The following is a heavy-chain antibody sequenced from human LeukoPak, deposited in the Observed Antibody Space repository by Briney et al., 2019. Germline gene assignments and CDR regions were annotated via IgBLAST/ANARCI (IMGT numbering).Heavy chain of an antibody. Sequence: ASVKVSCKTSGDTFTSYAMNWVRQAPGQGLEFMGWINTGTGNPTYAQGFTGRFVFSLDTSVSTAYLQISTLKPEDTAVYYCASFGAHSFDYWGQGTLVTVSS. D-gene: IGHD3-10*01. CDR2: INTGTGNP. CDR1: GDTFTSYA. J-gene: IGHJ4*02. CDR3: ASFGAHSFDY. V-gene: IGHV7-4-1*02.